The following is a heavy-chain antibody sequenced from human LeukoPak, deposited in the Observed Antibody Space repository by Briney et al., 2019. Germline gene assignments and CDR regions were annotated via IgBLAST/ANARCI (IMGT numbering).Heavy chain of an antibody. D-gene: IGHD3-10*01. J-gene: IGHJ4*02. Sequence: EASVKVSCKASGYTFTSYAMNWVRQAPGQGLEWMGWINTNTGNPTYAQGFTGRFVFSLDTSVSTAYLQISSLKAEDTAVYYCARGGVVYYYGSGAILGYWGQGTLVTVSS. V-gene: IGHV7-4-1*02. CDR1: GYTFTSYA. CDR3: ARGGVVYYYGSGAILGY. CDR2: INTNTGNP.